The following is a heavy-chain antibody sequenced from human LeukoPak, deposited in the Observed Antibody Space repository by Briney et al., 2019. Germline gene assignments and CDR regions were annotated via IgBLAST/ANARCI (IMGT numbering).Heavy chain of an antibody. V-gene: IGHV3-48*03. D-gene: IGHD4-11*01. CDR2: ISGDGDTI. J-gene: IGHJ4*02. CDR3: ARDRGGTVINLDY. Sequence: GGSLRLSCAASGFTFSSYEMNWVRQAPGKGLEWVSYISGDGDTIYHADSVKGRFTISRDNARNSLYLQMNSLRAEDTAVYYCARDRGGTVINLDYWGQGTVVTVSS. CDR1: GFTFSSYE.